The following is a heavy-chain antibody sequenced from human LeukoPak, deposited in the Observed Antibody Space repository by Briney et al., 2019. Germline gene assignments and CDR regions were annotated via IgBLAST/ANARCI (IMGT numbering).Heavy chain of an antibody. Sequence: GGSLRLSCAASGFTFSSYWMSWVRQAPGKGLEWVSAISGSGGSTYYADSVKGRFTISRDNSKNTLYLQMNSLRAEDTAVYYCAKDSRQYYYDSSGYPYYFDYWGQGTLVTVSS. CDR2: ISGSGGST. CDR1: GFTFSSYW. CDR3: AKDSRQYYYDSSGYPYYFDY. V-gene: IGHV3-23*01. J-gene: IGHJ4*02. D-gene: IGHD3-22*01.